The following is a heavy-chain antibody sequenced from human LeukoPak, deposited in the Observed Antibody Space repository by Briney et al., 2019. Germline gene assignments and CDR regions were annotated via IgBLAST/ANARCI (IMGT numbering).Heavy chain of an antibody. V-gene: IGHV3-48*02. D-gene: IGHD6-13*01. CDR2: ISSSSGTI. CDR1: GFTFSSYS. CDR3: ARDTTSTWYWSY. J-gene: IGHJ4*02. Sequence: GGSLRLSCAASGFTFSSYSMNWVRQAPGRGLEWVSYISSSSGTIYYADSVKGRFTISRDNAKNSLFLQMNRLRDEDTAVYYCARDTTSTWYWSYWGREPWSPSPQ.